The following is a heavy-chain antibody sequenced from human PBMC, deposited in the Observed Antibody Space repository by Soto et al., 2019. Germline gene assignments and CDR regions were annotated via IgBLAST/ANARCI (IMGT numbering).Heavy chain of an antibody. Sequence: QVQLVQSGAEVKKPGSSVKVSCEASGGTFSGHAISWVRQAPGQGPEWMGGLIPLFGTTQQGQNFQDRLTITAEKSRSTAYMELTSLRFEDTAISYCAPGPNWGYWVDSWGQGTLVTVSS. J-gene: IGHJ5*01. CDR1: GGTFSGHA. D-gene: IGHD7-27*01. CDR2: LIPLFGTT. CDR3: APGPNWGYWVDS. V-gene: IGHV1-69*06.